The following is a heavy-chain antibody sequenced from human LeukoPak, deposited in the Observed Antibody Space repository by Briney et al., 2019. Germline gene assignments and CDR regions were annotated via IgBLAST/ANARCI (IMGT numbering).Heavy chain of an antibody. CDR1: GGSISSGGYY. CDR3: ASSPGRGYSSGRSLPFDY. CDR2: IYYSGST. V-gene: IGHV4-31*03. D-gene: IGHD6-19*01. J-gene: IGHJ4*02. Sequence: SETLSLTCTVSGGSISSGGYYWSWIRQHPGKGLEWIGYIYYSGSTYYNPSLKSRVTISVDTSKNQFSLKLSSVTAADTAVYYCASSPGRGYSSGRSLPFDYWVQGTLVTVSS.